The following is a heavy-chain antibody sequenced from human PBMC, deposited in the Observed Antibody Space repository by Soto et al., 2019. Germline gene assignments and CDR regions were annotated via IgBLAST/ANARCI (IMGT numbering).Heavy chain of an antibody. Sequence: GASVKVSCKASGGTLSSYAISWVRQAPGQGLEWMGGIIPIFGTANYAQKFQGRVTITADESTSTAYMELSSLRSEDTAVYYCARLTVTTREGYYYYYGMDVWGQGTTVTVSS. CDR3: ARLTVTTREGYYYYYGMDV. V-gene: IGHV1-69*13. D-gene: IGHD4-4*01. CDR1: GGTLSSYA. CDR2: IIPIFGTA. J-gene: IGHJ6*02.